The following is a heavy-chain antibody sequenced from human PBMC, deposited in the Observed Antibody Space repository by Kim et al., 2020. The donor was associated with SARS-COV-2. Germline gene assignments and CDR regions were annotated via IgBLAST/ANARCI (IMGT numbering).Heavy chain of an antibody. CDR2: INGDDGDT. CDR3: VRVLFGSGNSWFDP. V-gene: IGHV1-3*01. Sequence: ASVKVSCKASGYTFTNYNMHWVRHAPGQTPQWMGWINGDDGDTKYSQEFQDRVTLTMDKSASTAYMELSSLRSEDTAIYYCVRVLFGSGNSWFDPWAREPWSPSPQ. J-gene: IGHJ5*02. CDR1: GYTFTNYN. D-gene: IGHD5-12*01.